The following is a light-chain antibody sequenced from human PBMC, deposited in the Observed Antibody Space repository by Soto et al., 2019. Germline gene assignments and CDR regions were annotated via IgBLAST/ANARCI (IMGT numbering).Light chain of an antibody. V-gene: IGKV1-5*03. J-gene: IGKJ1*01. CDR1: QSINTW. CDR2: KAS. Sequence: DIQMTQSPSTLSASVGDRVTITCRASQSINTWLAWYQLKPGRAPKLLISKASTLESGVSSRFSGSGSGTEFNLSISSLQPDDFATYYCQQYQTYSQFGQGTKVDIK. CDR3: QQYQTYSQ.